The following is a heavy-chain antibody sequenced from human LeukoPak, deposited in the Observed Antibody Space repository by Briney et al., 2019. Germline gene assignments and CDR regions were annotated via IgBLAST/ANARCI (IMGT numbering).Heavy chain of an antibody. CDR1: GATFSSYA. J-gene: IGHJ5*02. V-gene: IGHV1-69*04. D-gene: IGHD3-10*01. Sequence: ASVKVSCKASGATFSSYAINWVRQAPGQGLEWMGRIIPMLGTVNYAQKFQGRVTIIADKFTSTAYMELSSLRSEDTAVYYCATVIGDDWFDPWGQGTLVTVSS. CDR2: IIPMLGTV. CDR3: ATVIGDDWFDP.